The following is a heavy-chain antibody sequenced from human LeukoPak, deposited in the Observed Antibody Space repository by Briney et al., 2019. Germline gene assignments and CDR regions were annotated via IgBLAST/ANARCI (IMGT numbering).Heavy chain of an antibody. V-gene: IGHV3-30*02. CDR1: GFTYSHNG. CDR2: IQYDGNTI. CDR3: ARDLRSSGYYAFDY. D-gene: IGHD3-22*01. Sequence: GGSLRLSCVASGFTYSHNGMHWVRQAPGKGLEWVAFIQYDGNTIFYADSVKGRFTISRDNAKNSLYLQMNSLRAEDTAVYYCARDLRSSGYYAFDYWGQGTLVTVSS. J-gene: IGHJ4*02.